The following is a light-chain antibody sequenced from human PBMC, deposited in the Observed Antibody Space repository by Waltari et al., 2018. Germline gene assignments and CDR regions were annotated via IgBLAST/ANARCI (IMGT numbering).Light chain of an antibody. CDR1: NSNIGRNG. CDR2: TDN. CDR3: AAWDDSLNGRV. Sequence: SVLTQPPSASGTPGQGVTVSCSGSNSNIGRNGVSWYQQVPGTAPKLLIHTDNQRPSGVPDRFSGSKSGTSASLAISGLQSEDEAHYYCAAWDDSLNGRVFGGGTKVTVL. V-gene: IGLV1-44*01. J-gene: IGLJ3*02.